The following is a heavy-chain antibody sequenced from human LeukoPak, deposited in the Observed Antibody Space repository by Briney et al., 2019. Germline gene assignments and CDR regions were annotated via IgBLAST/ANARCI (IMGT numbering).Heavy chain of an antibody. D-gene: IGHD3-9*01. CDR1: GFTFSSYS. V-gene: IGHV3-21*01. CDR3: ATDAYFDMRGGPRR. CDR2: ISSSSSYI. Sequence: GGSLRLSCAASGFTFSSYSMNWVRQAPGKGLEWVSSISSSSSYIYYADSVKGRFTISRDNAKNSLYLQMNSLRAEDTAVYYCATDAYFDMRGGPRRWGQGTLVSVSS. J-gene: IGHJ1*01.